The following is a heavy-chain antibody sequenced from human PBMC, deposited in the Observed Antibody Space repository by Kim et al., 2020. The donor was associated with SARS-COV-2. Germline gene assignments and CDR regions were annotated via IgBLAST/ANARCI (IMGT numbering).Heavy chain of an antibody. CDR1: GFTVSDYY. D-gene: IGHD3-10*01. V-gene: IGHV3-53*01. CDR2: IYPGGST. J-gene: IGHJ6*02. CDR3: ARGNMVRGRDV. Sequence: GGSLRLSCAASGFTVSDYYMSWVRQAPGKGLDCVSIIYPGGSTYYADSVKGRFTMSRDNSKNTLYLHMNSLRAEDTAVYYCARGNMVRGRDVWGQGTTVTVSS.